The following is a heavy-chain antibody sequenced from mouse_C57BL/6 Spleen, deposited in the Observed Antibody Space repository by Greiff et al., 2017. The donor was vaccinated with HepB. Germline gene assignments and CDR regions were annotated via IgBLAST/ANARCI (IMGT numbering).Heavy chain of an antibody. Sequence: QVQLKQPGAELVKPGASVKMSCKASGYTFTSYWITWVKQRPGQGLEWIGDIYPGSGSTNYNEKFKSKATLTVDTSSSTAYMQLSSLTSEDSAVYYCARDGGGTVPSWFAYWGQGTLVTVSA. V-gene: IGHV1-55*01. J-gene: IGHJ3*01. CDR1: GYTFTSYW. CDR2: IYPGSGST. CDR3: ARDGGGTVPSWFAY. D-gene: IGHD1-1*01.